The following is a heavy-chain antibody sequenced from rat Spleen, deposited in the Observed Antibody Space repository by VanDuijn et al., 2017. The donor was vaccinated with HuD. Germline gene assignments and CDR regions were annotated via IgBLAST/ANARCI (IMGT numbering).Heavy chain of an antibody. D-gene: IGHD1-11*01. CDR3: AIPYSY. V-gene: IGHV5-29*01. CDR1: GFTFNNYV. CDR2: FSYDGIST. J-gene: IGHJ2*01. Sequence: EVQLVESGGGLVQPGRSLKLSCAASGFTFNNYVMTWVRPAPAKGLEWVATFSYDGISTYYRDSVRGRFTISSNNEESTLYLQMDSLRSEDTATYYCAIPYSYWGQGVMVTVSS.